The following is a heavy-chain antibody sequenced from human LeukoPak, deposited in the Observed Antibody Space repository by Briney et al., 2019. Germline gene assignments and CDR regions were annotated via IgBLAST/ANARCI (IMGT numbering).Heavy chain of an antibody. CDR1: GYTFTSYY. Sequence: GASVKVSCKASGYTFTSYYMHWVRQAPVQGLEWMGIINPSGGSTSYAQKFQGRVTMTRDTSTSTVYMELSSLRSEDTAVYYCARRNLGELSFDYWGQGTLVTVSS. V-gene: IGHV1-46*01. D-gene: IGHD3-16*02. CDR3: ARRNLGELSFDY. CDR2: INPSGGST. J-gene: IGHJ4*02.